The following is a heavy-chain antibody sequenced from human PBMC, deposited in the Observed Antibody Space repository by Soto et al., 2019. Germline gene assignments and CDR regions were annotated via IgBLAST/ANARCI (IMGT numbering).Heavy chain of an antibody. V-gene: IGHV3-7*05. CDR1: GFMFRNYY. CDR2: IEKDGSEE. D-gene: IGHD6-19*01. J-gene: IGHJ4*02. CDR3: AGGSGWESDF. Sequence: EVQLVESGGGLVQPGGSLRLSCAASGFMFRNYYMNWVRQAPGKGLEWVANIEKDGSEENYVDSVKGRYTISRDNAKNSLHMQMNSLRAYDTAVYYCAGGSGWESDFWGQGTDVTVSS.